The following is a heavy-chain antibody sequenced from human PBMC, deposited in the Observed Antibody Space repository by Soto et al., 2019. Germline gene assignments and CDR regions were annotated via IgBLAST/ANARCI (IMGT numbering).Heavy chain of an antibody. Sequence: QVHLVQSGPEVREPGSSVKVSCKASGGSFSSDAITWVRQAPGQGLEWIGEIIPMFDTTNYAPEFQGRVTITADTATTTVYMELSNLTSEDTAVYYCARDEIAVANRVGMDVWGQGTTVIVSS. J-gene: IGHJ6*02. CDR1: GGSFSSDA. D-gene: IGHD6-19*01. CDR3: ARDEIAVANRVGMDV. V-gene: IGHV1-69*06. CDR2: IIPMFDTT.